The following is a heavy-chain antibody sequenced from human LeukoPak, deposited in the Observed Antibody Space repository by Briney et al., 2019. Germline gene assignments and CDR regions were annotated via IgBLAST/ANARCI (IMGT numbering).Heavy chain of an antibody. V-gene: IGHV3-30*18. Sequence: GRSLRLSCAASGFTFSSYGMHWVRQAPGKGLEWVAIISYDGSNKYYADSVKGRFTISRDNSENTLYLQMNSLRAEDTAVYYCAKADIRTGSGGGYFDYWGQGTLVTVSS. D-gene: IGHD3-10*01. CDR3: AKADIRTGSGGGYFDY. J-gene: IGHJ4*02. CDR1: GFTFSSYG. CDR2: ISYDGSNK.